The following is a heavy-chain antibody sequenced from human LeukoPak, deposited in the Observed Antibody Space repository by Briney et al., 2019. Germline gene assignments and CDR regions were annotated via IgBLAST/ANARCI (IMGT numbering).Heavy chain of an antibody. D-gene: IGHD5-18*01. CDR2: IYPGDSDT. V-gene: IGHV5-51*01. J-gene: IGHJ5*02. CDR1: GYSFTSYW. Sequence: GESLKISCKGSGYSFTSYWIGWVRQMPGKGLEWMGIIYPGDSDTRYSPSFQGQVTTSADKSISTAYLQWSSLKASDTAMYYCARRDTAMARRFDPWGQGTLVTVSS. CDR3: ARRDTAMARRFDP.